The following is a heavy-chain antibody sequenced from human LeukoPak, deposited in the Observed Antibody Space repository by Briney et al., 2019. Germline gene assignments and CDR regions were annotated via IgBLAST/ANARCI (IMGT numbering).Heavy chain of an antibody. J-gene: IGHJ5*01. CDR1: GFTFSSYA. CDR3: AKDRSLQYSSSRWFDS. V-gene: IGHV3-23*01. D-gene: IGHD6-6*01. CDR2: ISGSGGST. Sequence: GGSLRLSCAASGFTFSSYAMSWVRQAPGKGLEWVSAISGSGGSTYYADSVKGRFTISRDNSKNTLYLQMNSLRAEDTAVYYCAKDRSLQYSSSRWFDSWGQGTLVTVSS.